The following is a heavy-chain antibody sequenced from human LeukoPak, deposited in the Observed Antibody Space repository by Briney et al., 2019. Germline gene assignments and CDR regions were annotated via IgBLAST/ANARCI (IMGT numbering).Heavy chain of an antibody. CDR1: GFTFSSCW. Sequence: GGSLRLSCAASGFTFSSCWMYWVRQAPGKGLVWVSRINGDATSTTYGDSVKGRFTISRDNAKNTLYLHMNSLRGEDTAVYYCASGYTYGYYYLDFWGQGTLVTVSS. CDR2: INGDATST. V-gene: IGHV3-74*01. CDR3: ASGYTYGYYYLDF. J-gene: IGHJ4*02. D-gene: IGHD5-18*01.